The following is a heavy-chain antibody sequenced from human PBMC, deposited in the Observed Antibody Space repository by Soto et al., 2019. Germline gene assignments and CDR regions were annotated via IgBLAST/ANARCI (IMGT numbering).Heavy chain of an antibody. CDR2: IIPIFGTA. D-gene: IGHD6-19*01. CDR3: ARWSSGWNYYYYYGMDV. CDR1: GGTFSSYA. V-gene: IGHV1-69*01. J-gene: IGHJ6*02. Sequence: QVQLVQSGAEVKKPGSSVKVSCKASGGTFSSYAISWVRQAPGQGLEWMGGIIPIFGTANYAQKFQGRVTITADEPTSTAYMELSSLRSEDTAVYYCARWSSGWNYYYYYGMDVWGQGTTVTVSS.